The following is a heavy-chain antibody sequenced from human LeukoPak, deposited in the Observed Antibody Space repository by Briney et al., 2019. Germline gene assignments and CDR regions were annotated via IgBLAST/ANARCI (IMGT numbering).Heavy chain of an antibody. J-gene: IGHJ5*02. V-gene: IGHV1-69*05. D-gene: IGHD3-10*01. Sequence: SVKVSCKASGGTFSSYAISWERQAPGQGLEWMGGIIPIFGTANYAQKFQGRVTITTDESTSISYMELSSLRSEDTAVYYCARDDGPGSYHNYFDHWGQGTLVTVSS. CDR3: ARDDGPGSYHNYFDH. CDR1: GGTFSSYA. CDR2: IIPIFGTA.